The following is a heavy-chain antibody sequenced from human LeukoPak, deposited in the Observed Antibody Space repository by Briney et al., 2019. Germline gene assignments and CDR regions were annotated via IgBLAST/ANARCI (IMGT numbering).Heavy chain of an antibody. D-gene: IGHD6-19*01. CDR1: GGSISSYY. Sequence: SETLSLTCTVSGGSISSYYWSWIRQPPGEGLEWIGYIYYSGSTNYNPSLKSRVTISVDTSKNQFSLKLSSVTAADTAVYYCAREVGKQWLVPNYFDYWGQGTLVTVSS. CDR2: IYYSGST. J-gene: IGHJ4*02. CDR3: AREVGKQWLVPNYFDY. V-gene: IGHV4-59*01.